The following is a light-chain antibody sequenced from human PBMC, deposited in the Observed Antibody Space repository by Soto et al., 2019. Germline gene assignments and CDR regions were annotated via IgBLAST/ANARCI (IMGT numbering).Light chain of an antibody. CDR1: QSINSH. J-gene: IGKJ4*01. CDR3: QQRSNWPLT. V-gene: IGKV3-11*01. CDR2: DTS. Sequence: EIVLTQSPATLSLSPGERATLPCRASQSINSHLVWYQQKPGQAPRLLMYDTSIRATDIPARFSGSGSGTDFTLAISSLEPEDFAVYYCQQRSNWPLTFGGGTKVEIK.